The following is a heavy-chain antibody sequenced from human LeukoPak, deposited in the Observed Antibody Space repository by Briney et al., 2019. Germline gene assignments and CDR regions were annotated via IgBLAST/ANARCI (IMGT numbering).Heavy chain of an antibody. Sequence: PSETLSLTCTVSGGSINNYYWSWIRQPPGMGLEWIGYIYYSGSTNYNPSLKSRVTISVDTSKKQFSLNLSSVTAADPAVYYCARVAARYVGMDVWGQGTTVTVSS. D-gene: IGHD6-6*01. CDR1: GGSINNYY. CDR2: IYYSGST. CDR3: ARVAARYVGMDV. V-gene: IGHV4-59*01. J-gene: IGHJ6*02.